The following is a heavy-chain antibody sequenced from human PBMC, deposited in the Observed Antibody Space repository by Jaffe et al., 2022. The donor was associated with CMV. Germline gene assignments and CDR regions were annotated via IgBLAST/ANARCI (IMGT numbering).Heavy chain of an antibody. CDR2: IFSNDEK. V-gene: IGHV2-26*01. CDR1: GFSLSNARMG. D-gene: IGHD1-7*01. CDR3: ARIEGWNSPLGLLYGMDV. Sequence: QVTLKESGPVLVKPTETLTLTCTVSGFSLSNARMGVSWIRQPPGKALEWLAHIFSNDEKSYSTSLKSRLTISKDTSKSQVVLTMTNMDPVDTATYYCARIEGWNSPLGLLYGMDVWGQGTTVTVSS. J-gene: IGHJ6*02.